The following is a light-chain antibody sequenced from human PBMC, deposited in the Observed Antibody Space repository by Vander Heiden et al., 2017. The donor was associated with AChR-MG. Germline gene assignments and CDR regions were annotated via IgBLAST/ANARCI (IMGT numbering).Light chain of an antibody. CDR2: WAS. V-gene: IGKV4-1*01. CDR3: QQDYSTPLT. Sequence: DIVMTQSPDSLAVSLGERATINCKSSQSVLYSSNNKNYLAWYQQKPGQPPKLLIYWASTRESGVPDRFSGSGSGTDFTLTISSLQAEDVAVYYCQQDYSTPLTFGGRTKVEIK. J-gene: IGKJ4*01. CDR1: QSVLYSSNNKNY.